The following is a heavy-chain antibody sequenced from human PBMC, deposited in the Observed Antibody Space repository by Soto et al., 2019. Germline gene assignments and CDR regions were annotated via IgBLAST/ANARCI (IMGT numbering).Heavy chain of an antibody. CDR1: GGSISSGGYY. J-gene: IGHJ4*02. V-gene: IGHV4-31*03. CDR2: IYYSGST. Sequence: NPSETLSLTCTVSGGSISSGGYYWSWIRQHPGKGLEWIGYIYYSGSTYYNPSLKSRVTISVDTSKNQFSLKLSAVTAADTAVYYCAGGGYDILTGYKGPDYWGQGTLATVYS. CDR3: AGGGYDILTGYKGPDY. D-gene: IGHD3-9*01.